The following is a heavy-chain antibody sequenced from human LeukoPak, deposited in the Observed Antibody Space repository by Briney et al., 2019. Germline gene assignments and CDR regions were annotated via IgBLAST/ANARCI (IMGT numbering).Heavy chain of an antibody. Sequence: GGSLRLSCAASGFTFSSHWMSWVRQAPGKGLEWVANIGQDGSEKYYVDSVKGRFTISRDNAKNSLYLQMNGLRAEDMAVYYCARDIVPPGLFWDYWGQGALVTVSS. V-gene: IGHV3-7*05. CDR3: ARDIVPPGLFWDY. CDR2: IGQDGSEK. D-gene: IGHD2-2*01. CDR1: GFTFSSHW. J-gene: IGHJ4*02.